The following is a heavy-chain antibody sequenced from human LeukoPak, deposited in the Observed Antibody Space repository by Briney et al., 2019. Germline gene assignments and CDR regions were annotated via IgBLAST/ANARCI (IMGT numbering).Heavy chain of an antibody. V-gene: IGHV4-34*01. CDR1: GGSFSNYY. J-gene: IGHJ6*02. CDR3: ARGMGYFDSSGYYHDYGMDV. Sequence: SEALSLTCAVYGGSFSNYYWSWIRQSPGKGLDWIGEINHSGSINYNPSLKSRFTISVDTSKNQFSLKLSSVTAADTAVYYCARGMGYFDSSGYYHDYGMDVWGQGTTVTVSS. D-gene: IGHD3-22*01. CDR2: INHSGSI.